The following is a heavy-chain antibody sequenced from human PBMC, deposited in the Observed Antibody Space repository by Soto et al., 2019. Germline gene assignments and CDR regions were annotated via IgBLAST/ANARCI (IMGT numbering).Heavy chain of an antibody. D-gene: IGHD2-8*01. V-gene: IGHV1-18*01. CDR1: GYTFTSYG. Sequence: GASVKVSCKASGYTFTSYGISWVRQAPGQGLEWMGWISAYNGNTNYAQKLQGRVTMTTDTSTSTAYMELRSLRSDDTAMYYCARFRPEMGTNGAGYYYGMDVWGQGTTVTVSS. CDR3: ARFRPEMGTNGAGYYYGMDV. CDR2: ISAYNGNT. J-gene: IGHJ6*02.